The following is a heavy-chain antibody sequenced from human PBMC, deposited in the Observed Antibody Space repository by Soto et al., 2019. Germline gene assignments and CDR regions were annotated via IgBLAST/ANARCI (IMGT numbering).Heavy chain of an antibody. D-gene: IGHD1-26*01. Sequence: GGSLRLSCVASRFTFTSYAMSWVRQAPGKGLEWVAAISASGGATIHADSVKGRLTISRDNSKNTLYLQMNSLRAEDTAVYYCAKDVEGGSLFRGAFDYWGQGTQVTVSS. CDR1: RFTFTSYA. CDR2: ISASGGAT. J-gene: IGHJ4*02. CDR3: AKDVEGGSLFRGAFDY. V-gene: IGHV3-23*01.